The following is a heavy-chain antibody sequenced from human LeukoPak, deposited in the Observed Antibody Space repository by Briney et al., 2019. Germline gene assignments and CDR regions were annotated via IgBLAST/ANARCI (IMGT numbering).Heavy chain of an antibody. J-gene: IGHJ4*02. CDR3: AKASCSSTSCYNDY. CDR1: GFTFDDYA. D-gene: IGHD2-2*02. Sequence: GGSLRLSCAASGFTFDDYAMHWVRHAPGKGLKWVSGVSWNSGSIGYADSVKGRFTISRDNAKNSLYLQMNSLRAEDTALYYCAKASCSSTSCYNDYWGQGTLVTVSS. CDR2: VSWNSGSI. V-gene: IGHV3-9*01.